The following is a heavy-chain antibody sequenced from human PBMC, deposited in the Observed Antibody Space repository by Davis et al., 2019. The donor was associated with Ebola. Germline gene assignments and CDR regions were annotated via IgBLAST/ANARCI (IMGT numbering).Heavy chain of an antibody. V-gene: IGHV3-7*03. CDR2: IKQDGSVQ. D-gene: IGHD1-26*01. Sequence: PGGSLRLSCAASGFTFSSYWMSWVRQAPGKGLEWVANIKQDGSVQYYVDSVKGRFTISRDNARNSLDLQMNSLRAEDTAMYYCARDHAVAATDYWGQGTLVSVSS. CDR3: ARDHAVAATDY. J-gene: IGHJ4*02. CDR1: GFTFSSYW.